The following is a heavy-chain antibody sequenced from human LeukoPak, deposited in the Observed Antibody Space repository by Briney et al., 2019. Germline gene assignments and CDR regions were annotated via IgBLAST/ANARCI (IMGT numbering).Heavy chain of an antibody. CDR3: ATRPLRSSGYYFDY. D-gene: IGHD3-22*01. CDR2: IYPGDSDT. V-gene: IGHV5-51*01. J-gene: IGHJ4*02. Sequence: AESLQISCKGSGYTFTNYWIGWVRQMPGKGLEYMGIIYPGDSDTRYSPSFQGQVTISVDKSISTAYLQWSSLKASDTAMYYCATRPLRSSGYYFDYWGQGALVTVSS. CDR1: GYTFTNYW.